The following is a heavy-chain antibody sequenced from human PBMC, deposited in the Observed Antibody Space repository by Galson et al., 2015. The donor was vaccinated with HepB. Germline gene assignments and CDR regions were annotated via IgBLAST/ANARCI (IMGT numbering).Heavy chain of an antibody. CDR3: AKDPYLYGALASTRAGFDY. D-gene: IGHD6-19*01. CDR2: ISYYGRNK. CDR1: GCTFSNCR. Sequence: SLILSCAASGCTFSNCRMHWVRQAPGKGLEWGAGISYYGRNKYYAASVKGRFTISRDTSKTTLYLQMNSLRAEDTALYYCAKDPYLYGALASTRAGFDYWGQGTLVTVSS. V-gene: IGHV3-30*18. J-gene: IGHJ4*02.